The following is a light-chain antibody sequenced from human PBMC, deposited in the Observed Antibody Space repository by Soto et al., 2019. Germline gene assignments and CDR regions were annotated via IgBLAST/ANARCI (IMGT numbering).Light chain of an antibody. CDR2: AAS. Sequence: EVVLTQSPATLSLSPGERATLSCRASQGIASSLAWYQQIPGQAPRLLIHAASNRATGIPARFSGSGSGTDFTLTISSLEPEDFVFYYCQQRSNWPPGPFGQGTKVEIK. CDR3: QQRSNWPPGP. J-gene: IGKJ1*01. V-gene: IGKV3-11*01. CDR1: QGIASS.